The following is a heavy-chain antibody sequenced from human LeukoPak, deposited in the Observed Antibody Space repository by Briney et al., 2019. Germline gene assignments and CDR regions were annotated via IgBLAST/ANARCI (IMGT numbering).Heavy chain of an antibody. CDR3: AKDVRSDYFDY. Sequence: GGSLRLSCAASGFTFSSYAMHWVRQAPGKGLEWVAVISYDGSNKYYADSVKGRFTISRDNANNSLYLQMDSLRAEDTSVYYCAKDVRSDYFDYWGQGTLVTVSS. CDR2: ISYDGSNK. J-gene: IGHJ4*02. CDR1: GFTFSSYA. V-gene: IGHV3-30-3*01.